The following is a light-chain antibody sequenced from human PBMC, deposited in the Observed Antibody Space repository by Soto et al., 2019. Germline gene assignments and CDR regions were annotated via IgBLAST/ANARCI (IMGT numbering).Light chain of an antibody. J-gene: IGLJ1*01. V-gene: IGLV2-23*01. Sequence: QSVLTQPASVSGSPGQSITVSCTGSRNDVGNYNLVSWYQQSPGKAPKLLIYEDSKRPSGVSNRFSGSKSGDTASLTISGLQTEHEADYYCCSYTGGTTAYVFGTGTKVTVL. CDR2: EDS. CDR1: RNDVGNYNL. CDR3: CSYTGGTTAYV.